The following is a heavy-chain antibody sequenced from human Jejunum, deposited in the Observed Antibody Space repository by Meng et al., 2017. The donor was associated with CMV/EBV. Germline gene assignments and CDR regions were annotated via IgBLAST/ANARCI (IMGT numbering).Heavy chain of an antibody. Sequence: KASGGTFSSYAINWVRQAPGQGLEWMGASIPMFGTTNYAQKFQGRVTFTTDESASTVYMDLSSLRSEDTAIYYCANAHGISSPHFDSWGQGTLVTVSS. V-gene: IGHV1-69*05. D-gene: IGHD6-6*01. CDR2: SIPMFGTT. CDR3: ANAHGISSPHFDS. CDR1: GGTFSSYA. J-gene: IGHJ4*02.